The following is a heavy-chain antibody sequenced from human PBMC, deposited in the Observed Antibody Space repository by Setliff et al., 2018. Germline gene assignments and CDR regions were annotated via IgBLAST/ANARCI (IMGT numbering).Heavy chain of an antibody. J-gene: IGHJ4*01. V-gene: IGHV1-2*06. CDR1: GYTFTSYY. D-gene: IGHD3-22*01. CDR2: INPDSGGT. Sequence: PSVKVSCKASGYTFTSYYIHWVRQAPGQGLEWMGRINPDSGGTNYAQKFQGRVTMTRDTSITAAYMELSSLRSEDTAVYYCATKDYDTSGYYRPFGFWGQGTLVTVSS. CDR3: ATKDYDTSGYYRPFGF.